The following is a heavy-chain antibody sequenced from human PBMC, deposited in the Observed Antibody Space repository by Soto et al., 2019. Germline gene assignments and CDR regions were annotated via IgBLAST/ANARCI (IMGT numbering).Heavy chain of an antibody. V-gene: IGHV1-18*01. CDR3: ARDRDHYNWNYGCFDY. CDR2: ISAYNGNT. D-gene: IGHD1-7*01. CDR1: GYTFTSYG. Sequence: ASVKVSCKASGYTFTSYGISWVRQAPGQGLEWMGWISAYNGNTNYAQKLQGRVTMTTDTSTSTAYMELRSLRSDDTAVYYCARDRDHYNWNYGCFDYWGQGTLVTVSS. J-gene: IGHJ4*02.